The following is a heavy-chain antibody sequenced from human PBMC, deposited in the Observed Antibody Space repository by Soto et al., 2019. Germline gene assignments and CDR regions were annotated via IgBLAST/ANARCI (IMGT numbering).Heavy chain of an antibody. CDR3: AKGGGSSWAMDV. D-gene: IGHD2-15*01. J-gene: IGHJ6*02. CDR1: GGTFSSYV. CDR2: IIPITGPA. V-gene: IGHV1-69*12. Sequence: VQLVQSGAEVKKPGSSVKVSCKASGGTFSSYVISWVRQAPGQGLEWMGGIIPITGPAHYAQRFQGRVTITAVESTSTAYMELNSLRSEDTAVFYCAKGGGSSWAMDVWGQGTTVTVSS.